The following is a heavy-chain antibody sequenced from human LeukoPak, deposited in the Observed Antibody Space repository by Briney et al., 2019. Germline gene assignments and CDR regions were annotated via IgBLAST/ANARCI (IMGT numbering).Heavy chain of an antibody. CDR1: GGSISSYY. V-gene: IGHV4-4*07. CDR3: AQVYYYDSSGYPLDAFDI. J-gene: IGHJ3*02. D-gene: IGHD3-22*01. Sequence: SETLSLTCTVSGGSISSYYWSWIRQPAGKGLEWIGRIYTSGSTNYNPSLKSRVTMSVDTSKNQFSLKLSPVTAADTAVYYCAQVYYYDSSGYPLDAFDIWGQGTMVTVSS. CDR2: IYTSGST.